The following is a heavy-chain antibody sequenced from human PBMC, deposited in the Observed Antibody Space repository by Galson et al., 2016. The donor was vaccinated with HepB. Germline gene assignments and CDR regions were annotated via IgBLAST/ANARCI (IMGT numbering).Heavy chain of an antibody. V-gene: IGHV3-72*01. CDR2: SRNKTHSYTT. D-gene: IGHD5-18*01. CDR3: ARSDSFHQGPIGLPPGALLQEHL. Sequence: SLRLSCAVSGFTLSDHYIDWVRQAPGKGLEWVGRSRNKTHSYTTEYAASVTGRFTISRDDSKNSLYLQMNSLRADDTAVFYCARSDSFHQGPIGLPPGALLQEHLWG. CDR1: GFTLSDHY. J-gene: IGHJ6*01.